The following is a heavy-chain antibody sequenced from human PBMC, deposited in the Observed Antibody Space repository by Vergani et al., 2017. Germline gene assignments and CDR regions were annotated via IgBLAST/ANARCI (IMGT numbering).Heavy chain of an antibody. J-gene: IGHJ5*02. D-gene: IGHD3-10*01. CDR2: INSDGSST. CDR3: ARATTVMVRGVILYNWFDP. V-gene: IGHV3-74*02. CDR1: GFTFSSYA. Sequence: EVQLLESGGGLVQPGGSLRLSCAASGFTFSSYAMSWVRQAPGKGLVWVSRINSDGSSTSYADSVKGRFTISRDNAKNTLYLQMNSLRAEDTAVYYCARATTVMVRGVILYNWFDPWGQGTLVTVSS.